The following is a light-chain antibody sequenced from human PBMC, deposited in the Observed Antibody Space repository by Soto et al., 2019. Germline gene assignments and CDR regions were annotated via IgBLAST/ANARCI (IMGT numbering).Light chain of an antibody. J-gene: IGKJ2*01. Sequence: DIPMTQSPSPLSASVGVRVTITCQASQGISSHLNWYQQNPGKAPKLLIYEASNLETGVPSRFRGSGSGTYFTFTISSLQPEDFATYYCQQYDNVPYTFGQGTKLEIK. CDR1: QGISSH. V-gene: IGKV1-33*01. CDR2: EAS. CDR3: QQYDNVPYT.